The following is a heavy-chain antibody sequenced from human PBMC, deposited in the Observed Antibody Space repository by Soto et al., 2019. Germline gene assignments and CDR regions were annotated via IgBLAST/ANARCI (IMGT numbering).Heavy chain of an antibody. CDR1: GYTFTSYG. CDR3: TRRARIGKQLWLPFDS. D-gene: IGHD3-22*01. CDR2: ISAYNGNT. V-gene: IGHV1-18*01. Sequence: ASVKVSCKASGYTFTSYGISWVRQAPGQGLEWMGWISAYNGNTNYAQKLQGRVTMTTDTSTSTAYMELSSLRSADTAVYYCTRRARIGKQLWLPFDSWAQGTLVTVSS. J-gene: IGHJ4*02.